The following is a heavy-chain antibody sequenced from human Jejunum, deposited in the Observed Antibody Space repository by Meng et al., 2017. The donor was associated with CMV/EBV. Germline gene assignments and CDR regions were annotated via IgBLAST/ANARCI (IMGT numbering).Heavy chain of an antibody. V-gene: IGHV1-2*02. CDR2: INVNTGGT. Sequence: TDSFMHWVRQAPGQGLEWMGFINVNTGGTKSAQKLQGRVTMTRDTSISTAYMDLSRLGTDDTAVYYCVREGYYCTTNNCYKSFDYWGQGTLVTVS. D-gene: IGHD2-2*02. CDR3: VREGYYCTTNNCYKSFDY. J-gene: IGHJ4*02. CDR1: TDSF.